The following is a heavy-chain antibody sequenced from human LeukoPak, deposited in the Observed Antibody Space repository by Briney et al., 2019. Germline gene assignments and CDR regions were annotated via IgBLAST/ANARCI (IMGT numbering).Heavy chain of an antibody. D-gene: IGHD2-21*01. J-gene: IGHJ6*04. CDR1: GYTLTSNS. CDR2: INPNGGST. Sequence: ASVKVSCKASGYTLTSNSMHWMRQAPGQGLEWMGIINPNGGSTSYAQKFQGRVTMTRDTSTSTVYMELSSLRSEDTAVYYCARHSHMDVWGTGTTVTVSS. V-gene: IGHV1-46*01. CDR3: ARHSHMDV.